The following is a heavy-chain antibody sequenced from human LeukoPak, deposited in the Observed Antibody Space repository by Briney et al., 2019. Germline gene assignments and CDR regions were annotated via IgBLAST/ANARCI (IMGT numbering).Heavy chain of an antibody. CDR1: GFLFSNAW. D-gene: IGHD3-22*01. Sequence: GGSLRLSCAASGFLFSNAWMSWVRQAPGKGLEWVGGTKSKTDGGTTDYAAPVKGRFTISRDDSKNTLYLQMNSLKTEDTAVYYCTTRITMIVVVIADIDYWGQGTLVTVSS. CDR3: TTRITMIVVVIADIDY. V-gene: IGHV3-15*01. CDR2: TKSKTDGGTT. J-gene: IGHJ4*02.